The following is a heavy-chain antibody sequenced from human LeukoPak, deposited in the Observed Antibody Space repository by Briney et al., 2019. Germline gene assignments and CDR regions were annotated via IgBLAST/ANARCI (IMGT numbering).Heavy chain of an antibody. D-gene: IGHD5-12*01. CDR2: ISVYNGNT. Sequence: GASVKVSCKASGYTFTSYSISWVRQAPGQGLEWMGWISVYNGNTNYAQNLQDRVTMTSDTSTSTAYMELRSLRSDNTAVYYCARESGYDYPHYYFDYWGQGTLVTVSS. J-gene: IGHJ4*02. CDR1: GYTFTSYS. CDR3: ARESGYDYPHYYFDY. V-gene: IGHV1-18*01.